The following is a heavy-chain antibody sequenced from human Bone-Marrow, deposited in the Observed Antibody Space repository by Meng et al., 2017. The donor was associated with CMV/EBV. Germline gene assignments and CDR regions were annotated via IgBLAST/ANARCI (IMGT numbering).Heavy chain of an antibody. D-gene: IGHD2-2*01. V-gene: IGHV4-34*01. J-gene: IGHJ5*02. Sequence: SETLSLTCAVYGGSFSGYYWSWIRQPPGKGLEWIGEINHSGSTNYNPSLKSRVTISVDTSTNQFSLKLSSVTAADTAVYYCARVGLYCSSTSCYRGWFDPWGQGTLVTVSS. CDR3: ARVGLYCSSTSCYRGWFDP. CDR2: INHSGST. CDR1: GGSFSGYY.